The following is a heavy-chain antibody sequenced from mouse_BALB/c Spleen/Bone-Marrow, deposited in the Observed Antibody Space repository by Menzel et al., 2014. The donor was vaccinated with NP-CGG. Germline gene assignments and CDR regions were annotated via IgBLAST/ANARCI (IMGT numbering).Heavy chain of an antibody. CDR1: GFSLTDYG. D-gene: IGHD2-10*02. V-gene: IGHV2-6-7*01. CDR2: IWGDGTT. Sequence: QVQLKQSGPGLVAPSQSLSITCTVSGFSLTDYGINWVRQPPGKGLEWLGMIWGDGTTDYNSALGSRLSINKDNSRSQVFLKMNSLQTDDTARYYCAREKYGNYYAMGYWGQGTSVTVSS. CDR3: AREKYGNYYAMGY. J-gene: IGHJ4*01.